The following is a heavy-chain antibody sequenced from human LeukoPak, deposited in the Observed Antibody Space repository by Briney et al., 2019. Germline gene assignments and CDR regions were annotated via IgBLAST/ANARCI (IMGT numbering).Heavy chain of an antibody. Sequence: SETLSLTCAVSGGSISSSNYYWGWIRQPPGKGLEWIGSIYYSGSTYYNPSLKSRVIISIDTSKNQFSLKLSSVTAADTAVYYCARDYTDYWGQGTLVTVSS. D-gene: IGHD2-8*01. V-gene: IGHV4-39*07. CDR2: IYYSGST. CDR1: GGSISSSNYY. J-gene: IGHJ4*02. CDR3: ARDYTDY.